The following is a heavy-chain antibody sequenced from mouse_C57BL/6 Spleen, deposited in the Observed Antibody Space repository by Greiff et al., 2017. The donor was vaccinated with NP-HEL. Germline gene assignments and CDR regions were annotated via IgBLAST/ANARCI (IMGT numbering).Heavy chain of an antibody. CDR2: IYPGDGDT. J-gene: IGHJ1*03. CDR3: ARFTTVDFDV. Sequence: QVQLQQPGAELVKPGASVKLSCKASGYTFTSYWMHWVKQRPGKGLEWIGQIYPGDGDTNYNGKFKGKATLTADKSSSTAYMQLSSLTSEDSAVYFCARFTTVDFDVWGTGTTVTVSS. CDR1: GYTFTSYW. D-gene: IGHD1-1*01. V-gene: IGHV1-80*01.